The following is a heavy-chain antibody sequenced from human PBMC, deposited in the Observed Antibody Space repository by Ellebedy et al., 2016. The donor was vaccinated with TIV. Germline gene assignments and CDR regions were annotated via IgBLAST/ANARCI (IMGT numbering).Heavy chain of an antibody. CDR3: ATRGHSIGWFAD. CDR2: ISGRGEST. D-gene: IGHD3-22*01. J-gene: IGHJ5*02. CDR1: GFIFSVYA. Sequence: GESLKISCATSGFIFSVYAISWVRQPPGKGLEWVSTISGRGESTFAADSVKGRFTISRDFSKRTVSLQMNSLRVDDTAVYFCATRGHSIGWFADWGQGTLVTVSS. V-gene: IGHV3-23*01.